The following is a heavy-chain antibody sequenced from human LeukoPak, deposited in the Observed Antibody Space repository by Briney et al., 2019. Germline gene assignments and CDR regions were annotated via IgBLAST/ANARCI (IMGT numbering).Heavy chain of an antibody. D-gene: IGHD2-21*01. J-gene: IGHJ4*02. CDR2: IFYTGYS. CDR1: GVSSSSSY. V-gene: IGHV4-59*08. CDR3: ARHSFASPLDS. Sequence: PSETLSLTCTVSGVSSSSSYWSWLRQPPGKGLEWIGYIFYTGYSNHNPSFKSRVSISLDTSKDQIYLKLSSVTAADTAVYYCARHSFASPLDSWGQGTLVTVSS.